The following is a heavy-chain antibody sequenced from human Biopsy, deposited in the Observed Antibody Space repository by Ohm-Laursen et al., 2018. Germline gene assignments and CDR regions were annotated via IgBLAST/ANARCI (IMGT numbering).Heavy chain of an antibody. CDR2: IGGSGGGT. CDR1: GLRFSMYA. J-gene: IGHJ6*02. CDR3: ARPMSRVVAYGMDV. V-gene: IGHV3-23*01. D-gene: IGHD2-15*01. Sequence: SLRLSCSASGLRFSMYAMSWVRQAPGKGLEWVSAIGGSGGGTYYADSVKGRFTISRDDSKNMVYLQMNSLRVEDRAVYYCARPMSRVVAYGMDVWGQGTTVTVSS.